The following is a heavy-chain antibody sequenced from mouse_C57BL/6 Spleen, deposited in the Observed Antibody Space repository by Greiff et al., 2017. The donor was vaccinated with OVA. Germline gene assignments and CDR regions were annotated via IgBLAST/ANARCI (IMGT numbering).Heavy chain of an antibody. CDR1: GYTFTSYW. J-gene: IGHJ2*01. CDR3: ARRDSSGAPFDY. Sequence: VQLQQPGAELVRPGSSVKLSCKASGYTFTSYWMHWVKQRPIQGLEWIGNIDPSDSETHYNQKFKDKATLTVDKSSSTAYMQLSSLTSEDSAVYYCARRDSSGAPFDYWGQGTTLTVSS. D-gene: IGHD3-2*02. CDR2: IDPSDSET. V-gene: IGHV1-52*01.